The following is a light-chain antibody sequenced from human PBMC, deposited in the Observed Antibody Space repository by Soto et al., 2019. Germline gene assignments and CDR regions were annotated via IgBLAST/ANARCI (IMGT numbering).Light chain of an antibody. Sequence: EIVMTQSPATLSVSPGERVTLSCRASQSVTSNLAWYQHTPGQSPRLLISAASSGATGLPSRFSGSGSGTDFTLTISSLQSQDAAVYYCQQYHHWPVTFGGGTKVEIK. V-gene: IGKV3-15*01. CDR2: AAS. J-gene: IGKJ4*01. CDR1: QSVTSN. CDR3: QQYHHWPVT.